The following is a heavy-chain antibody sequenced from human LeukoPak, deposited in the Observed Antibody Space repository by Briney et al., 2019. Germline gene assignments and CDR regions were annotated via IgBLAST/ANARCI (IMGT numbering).Heavy chain of an antibody. CDR3: ARGNYCSSTSCYSGFDP. D-gene: IGHD2-2*01. CDR2: ISSSSSLI. J-gene: IGHJ5*02. V-gene: IGHV3-21*01. CDR1: GFTFSSYS. Sequence: GGSLRLSCAASGFTFSSYSMNWVRQAPGEGLEWVSSISSSSSLIYYADLVKGRFTVSRDNAKNSLYLQMNSLRAEDTAVYYCARGNYCSSTSCYSGFDPWGQGTLVTVSS.